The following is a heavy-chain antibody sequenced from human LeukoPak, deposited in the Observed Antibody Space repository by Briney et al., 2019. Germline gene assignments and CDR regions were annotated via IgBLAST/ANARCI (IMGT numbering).Heavy chain of an antibody. V-gene: IGHV3-30*03. J-gene: IGHJ6*03. CDR1: GFTFSTYG. D-gene: IGHD6-13*01. CDR3: ARDPGIAAVSRGYYYYYYMDV. CDR2: ISFHGSNK. Sequence: GGSLRLSCTASGFTFSTYGMHWVRQAPGKGLEWVAVISFHGSNKNYADSVKGRFTISRDNSKNTVYLQMNSLRSEDTAVYYCARDPGIAAVSRGYYYYYYMDVWGKGTTVTISS.